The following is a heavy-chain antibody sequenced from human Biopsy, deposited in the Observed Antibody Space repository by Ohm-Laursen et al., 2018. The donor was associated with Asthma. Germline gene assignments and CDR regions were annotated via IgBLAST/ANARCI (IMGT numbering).Heavy chain of an antibody. Sequence: LSLTCAASGFTVSRDHMFWVRQAPGKGLEWVSVIYSGGTSDTADSVRGRFTISRDFYKNTLYLQMDSLRAEDTAVYYCARGDSSGWSHYYFDYWSQGTLVTVSS. J-gene: IGHJ4*02. V-gene: IGHV3-53*01. CDR1: GFTVSRDH. D-gene: IGHD6-19*01. CDR3: ARGDSSGWSHYYFDY. CDR2: IYSGGTS.